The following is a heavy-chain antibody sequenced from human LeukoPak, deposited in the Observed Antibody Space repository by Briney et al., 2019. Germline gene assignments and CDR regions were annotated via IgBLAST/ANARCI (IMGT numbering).Heavy chain of an antibody. V-gene: IGHV4-34*01. CDR3: ARGRIIAVAGTGSDY. Sequence: PSETLSLTCAVSGGSFSGYYWGWIRQPPGKGLEWIGEINHSGRTNYNPSLKSRVTISIDTSKTQFSLKLNSVTAADTAVYYCARGRIIAVAGTGSDYWGQGTLVTVSS. D-gene: IGHD6-19*01. CDR1: GGSFSGYY. CDR2: INHSGRT. J-gene: IGHJ4*02.